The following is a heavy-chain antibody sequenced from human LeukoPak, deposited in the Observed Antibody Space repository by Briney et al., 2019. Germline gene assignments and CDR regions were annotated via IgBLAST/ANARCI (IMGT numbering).Heavy chain of an antibody. J-gene: IGHJ4*02. D-gene: IGHD5/OR15-5a*01. CDR2: ISSSSSTI. CDR3: AREVSYYLDY. Sequence: GGSLRPSCAASGVTFSSYSMNWVREAPGKGLEWVSYISSSSSTIYYADSVKGRFTISRDNAKNSLYLQMNSLRAEDTAVYYCAREVSYYLDYWGQGTLVTVSS. CDR1: GVTFSSYS. V-gene: IGHV3-48*04.